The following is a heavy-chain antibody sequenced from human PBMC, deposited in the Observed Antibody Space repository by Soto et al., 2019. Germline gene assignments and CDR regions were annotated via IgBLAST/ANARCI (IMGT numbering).Heavy chain of an antibody. J-gene: IGHJ4*02. CDR2: ISWNSGSI. D-gene: IGHD6-19*01. CDR1: GFTFGDYA. V-gene: IGHV3-9*01. Sequence: QPGGSLRLSCAASGFTFGDYAMQWVRQAPGKGLEWVSAISWNSGSIDYADSVKGRFTISRDNAKNSLYLQMNSLRAEDTALYYCAQYHTKSGWYVTTDYWGQGTRVTVSS. CDR3: AQYHTKSGWYVTTDY.